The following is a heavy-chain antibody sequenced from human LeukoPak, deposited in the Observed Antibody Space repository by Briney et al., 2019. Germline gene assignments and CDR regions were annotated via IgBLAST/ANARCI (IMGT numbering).Heavy chain of an antibody. V-gene: IGHV3-23*01. J-gene: IGHJ4*02. CDR2: LSGSGSTT. CDR3: AKTYFGSGSYYSGPNDS. Sequence: GGSLRLSCAASGFTFSSYAMSWVRQAPEKGLEWVSALSGSGSTTPYADSVKGRFAISRDNSKNTLYLQMNSLRAEDTAVYYCAKTYFGSGSYYSGPNDSWGQGTLVTVSS. D-gene: IGHD3-10*01. CDR1: GFTFSSYA.